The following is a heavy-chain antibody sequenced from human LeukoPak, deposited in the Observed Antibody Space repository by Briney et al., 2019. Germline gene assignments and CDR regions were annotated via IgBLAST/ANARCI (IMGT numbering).Heavy chain of an antibody. V-gene: IGHV1-2*02. J-gene: IGHJ4*02. CDR1: GYTFTGYY. CDR2: INPNSGGT. D-gene: IGHD6-19*01. Sequence: SVKVSCKASGYTFTGYYMHWVGQAPGQGLEWMGWINPNSGGTNYAQKFQGRVTMTRDTSISTAYMELSRLRSDDTAVYYCARAPTSSGWYYFDYWGQGTLVTVSS. CDR3: ARAPTSSGWYYFDY.